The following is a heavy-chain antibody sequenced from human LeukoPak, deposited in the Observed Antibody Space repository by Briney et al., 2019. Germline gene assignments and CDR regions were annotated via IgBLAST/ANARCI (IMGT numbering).Heavy chain of an antibody. CDR3: AREQGSSTSRWTKYYYYYYYMDV. V-gene: IGHV4-39*07. Sequence: SETLSLTCTVSGGSISSSSYYWGWIRQPPGKGLEWIGTIYYSVSTYYNPSLKSRVTISVDTSKNQFSLKLSSVTAADTAVYYCAREQGSSTSRWTKYYYYYYYMDVWGKGTTVTISS. CDR1: GGSISSSSYY. J-gene: IGHJ6*03. D-gene: IGHD2-2*01. CDR2: IYYSVST.